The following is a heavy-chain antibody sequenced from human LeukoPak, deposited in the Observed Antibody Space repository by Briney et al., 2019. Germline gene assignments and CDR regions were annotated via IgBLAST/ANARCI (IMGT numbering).Heavy chain of an antibody. V-gene: IGHV1-69*01. D-gene: IGHD6-13*01. CDR2: IIPIFGTA. Sequence: ASVKVSCKASGGTFSSYAISWVRQAPGQGLEWMGGIIPIFGTANYAQKFQGRVTITADESTSTAYMELSSLRSEDTAVYYCARGPAAAGYYYYYYDMDVWGKGTTVTVSS. CDR3: ARGPAAAGYYYYYYDMDV. J-gene: IGHJ6*04. CDR1: GGTFSSYA.